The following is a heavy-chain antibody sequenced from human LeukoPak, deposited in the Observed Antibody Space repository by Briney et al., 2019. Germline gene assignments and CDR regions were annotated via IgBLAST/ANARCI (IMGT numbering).Heavy chain of an antibody. Sequence: SGGSLRLSCAASGFTFSSYAMSWVRQAPGKGLEWVSAISGSGGSTYYADSVKGRFTISRDNSKNTLYLQMNSLRAEDTAVYYCAKVPSSTSCYRRECDYYYYYMDVWGKGTTVTVSS. V-gene: IGHV3-23*01. J-gene: IGHJ6*03. CDR3: AKVPSSTSCYRRECDYYYYYMDV. D-gene: IGHD2-2*02. CDR1: GFTFSSYA. CDR2: ISGSGGST.